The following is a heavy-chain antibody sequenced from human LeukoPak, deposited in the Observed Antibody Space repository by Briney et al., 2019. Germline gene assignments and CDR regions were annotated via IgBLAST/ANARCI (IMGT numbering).Heavy chain of an antibody. J-gene: IGHJ4*02. V-gene: IGHV4-39*01. CDR2: IYYSGST. CDR3: ARHSPEYDY. D-gene: IGHD1-14*01. CDR1: GGSISSSSYC. Sequence: SETLSLTCTVSGGSISSSSYCWGWIRQPPGKGLEWIGSIYYSGSTYYNPSLKSRVTISVDTSKNQFSLKLSSVTAADTAVYYCARHSPEYDYWGQGTLVTVSS.